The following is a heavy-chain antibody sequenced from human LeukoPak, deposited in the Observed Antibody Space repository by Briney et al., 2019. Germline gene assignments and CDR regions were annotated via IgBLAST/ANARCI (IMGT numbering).Heavy chain of an antibody. CDR3: ARDIEEGGDAFDI. CDR2: VYHSGHT. D-gene: IGHD2-15*01. V-gene: IGHV4-38-2*02. J-gene: IGHJ3*02. Sequence: PSETLSLTCSVSGYSINSGYYWGWIRQPPGKGLEWIGSVYHSGHTNYDPSLKSRVTISVDTSKNQFSLKLSSVTAADTAVYYCARDIEEGGDAFDIWGQGTMVTVSS. CDR1: GYSINSGYY.